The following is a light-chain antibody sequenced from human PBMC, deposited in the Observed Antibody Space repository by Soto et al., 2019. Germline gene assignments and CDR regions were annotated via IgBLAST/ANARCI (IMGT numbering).Light chain of an antibody. V-gene: IGKV3-11*01. J-gene: IGKJ4*01. CDR1: QSVSSY. CDR3: QQRSNWAPGLT. Sequence: EIVMTQSPATLSLSPGERATLSCRASQSVSSYLAWYHQKPGQAPRLLIYDASNRATGIHARFSGGGSGTDCTITISSVEHEDVAVYYCQQRSNWAPGLTFGGGTKVEIK. CDR2: DAS.